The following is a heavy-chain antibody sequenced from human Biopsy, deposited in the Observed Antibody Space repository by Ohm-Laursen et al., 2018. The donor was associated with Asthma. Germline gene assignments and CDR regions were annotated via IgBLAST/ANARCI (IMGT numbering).Heavy chain of an antibody. CDR1: GGSISSFY. Sequence: SETLSLTCSVYGGSISSFYWSWIRQSPEQGLEWMGYVYCTGSTNYNPSLKGRITMSVDTSKNRMFLELTSVTAADTAIYYCVRAVRNEQWLAPFDYWGQGKPVTVSS. CDR2: VYCTGST. V-gene: IGHV4-59*01. CDR3: VRAVRNEQWLAPFDY. D-gene: IGHD6-19*01. J-gene: IGHJ4*02.